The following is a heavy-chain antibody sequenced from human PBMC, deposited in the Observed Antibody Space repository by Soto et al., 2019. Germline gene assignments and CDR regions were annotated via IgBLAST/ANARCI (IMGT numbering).Heavy chain of an antibody. CDR1: GFTFSRYG. CDR3: ARDGTPRSDDFDY. J-gene: IGHJ4*02. Sequence: SLRLSFAASGFTFSRYGMHWVRQGPVKGLEWVAVIWYDGSNKCYADSVKGRFTISRDTSKTKLYLQMNSLRAKATAFYCCARDGTPRSDDFDYWGQGTLVTVSS. V-gene: IGHV3-33*01. D-gene: IGHD1-26*01. CDR2: IWYDGSNK.